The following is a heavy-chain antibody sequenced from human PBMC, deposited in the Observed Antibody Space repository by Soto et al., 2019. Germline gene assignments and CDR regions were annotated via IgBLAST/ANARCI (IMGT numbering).Heavy chain of an antibody. CDR3: AKDPNGHYVGGFEM. Sequence: GGSLRLSCSGSGFTFADYAMSWVRQAPGKGLEWVSGISSSGGSTYYADSVEGRFTISRDNSKNTLSLQMNSLRAEDTAVYYCAKDPNGHYVGGFEMCGQGTMVTVSS. D-gene: IGHD4-17*01. CDR2: ISSSGGST. CDR1: GFTFADYA. V-gene: IGHV3-23*01. J-gene: IGHJ3*02.